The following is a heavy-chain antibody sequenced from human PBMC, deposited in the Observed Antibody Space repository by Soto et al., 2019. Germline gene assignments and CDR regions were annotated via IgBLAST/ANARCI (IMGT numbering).Heavy chain of an antibody. V-gene: IGHV4-31*03. D-gene: IGHD2-2*01. CDR2: IYYSGST. CDR1: GGSISSGGYY. J-gene: IGHJ6*02. CDR3: ATDHNIVVVPAANKKKYYYYGMDV. Sequence: PSETLSLTCTVSGGSISSGGYYWSWIRQHPGKGLEWIGYIYYSGSTYYDPSLKSRVTISVDTSKNQFSLKLSSVTAADTAVYYCATDHNIVVVPAANKKKYYYYGMDVWGQGTTVTVSS.